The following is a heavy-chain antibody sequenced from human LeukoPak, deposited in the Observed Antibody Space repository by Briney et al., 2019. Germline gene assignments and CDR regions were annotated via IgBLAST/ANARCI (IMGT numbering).Heavy chain of an antibody. CDR3: ARASVITMLLDY. D-gene: IGHD3-10*02. CDR2: IYYSGST. Sequence: SETLSLTCTVSGGSISSYYWSWIRQPPGKGLEWIGYIYYSGSTNYNPSLKGRVTISVDTSKNQFSLKLSSVTAADTAVYYCARASVITMLLDYWGQGTLVTVSS. V-gene: IGHV4-59*01. CDR1: GGSISSYY. J-gene: IGHJ4*02.